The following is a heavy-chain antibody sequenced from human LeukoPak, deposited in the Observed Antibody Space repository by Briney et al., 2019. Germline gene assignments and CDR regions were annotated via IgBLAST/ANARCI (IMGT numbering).Heavy chain of an antibody. Sequence: GESLKISCKGSGYSFTSYWIGWVRQMPGKGPEWMGIIYPGDSDTRYSPSFQGQVTISADKSISTAYLQWSSLKAPDTAMYYCARGDTVFADWFDPWGQGTLVTVSS. CDR1: GYSFTSYW. J-gene: IGHJ5*02. D-gene: IGHD3-9*01. CDR3: ARGDTVFADWFDP. V-gene: IGHV5-51*01. CDR2: IYPGDSDT.